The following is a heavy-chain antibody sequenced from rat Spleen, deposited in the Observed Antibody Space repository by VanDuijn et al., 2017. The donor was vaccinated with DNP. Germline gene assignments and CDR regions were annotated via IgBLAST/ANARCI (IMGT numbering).Heavy chain of an antibody. CDR3: ARGDILRSFDY. J-gene: IGHJ2*01. CDR2: INSSGST. D-gene: IGHD1-6*01. Sequence: EVQLQESGPGLVEPSQSLSLTCSVTGYSITSCCRWTWIRKFPGHKLEWMGYINSSGSTNYNPSLKGRISITSETSKNQFFLQVNSVTTEDTATYYCARGDILRSFDYWGQGVMVTVSS. CDR1: GYSITSCCR. V-gene: IGHV3-3*01.